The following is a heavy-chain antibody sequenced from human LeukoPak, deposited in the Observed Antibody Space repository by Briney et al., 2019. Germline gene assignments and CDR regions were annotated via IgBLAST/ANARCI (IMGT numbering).Heavy chain of an antibody. CDR1: GGSISSYY. CDR3: ARDKDPDGGMDV. Sequence: PSQTLSLTCTVSGGSISSYYWSWIRQPAAQGLEWIGRIYTIGSTNYNPSLKSRLTMSVDTSKNQFSLKLSSVTAADTAVYSCARDKDPDGGMDVWGQGTTVTVSS. D-gene: IGHD4-17*01. J-gene: IGHJ6*02. CDR2: IYTIGST. V-gene: IGHV4-4*07.